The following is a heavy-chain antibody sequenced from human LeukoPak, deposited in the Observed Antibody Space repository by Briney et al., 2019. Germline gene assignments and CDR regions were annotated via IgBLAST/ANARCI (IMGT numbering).Heavy chain of an antibody. CDR1: GGSVSSNSAG. D-gene: IGHD3-10*01. CDR2: TYDRSKWYN. Sequence: SQTLSLTCAISGGSVSSNSAGWSWLRRSPSRGLEGLGRTYDRSKWYNDDAGSVKRPITITADPATNKFSLQLNSVTPEDTALDYCARGGQVRGTINRLIGFDIWGQGIMVTVSS. V-gene: IGHV6-1*01. CDR3: ARGGQVRGTINRLIGFDI. J-gene: IGHJ3*02.